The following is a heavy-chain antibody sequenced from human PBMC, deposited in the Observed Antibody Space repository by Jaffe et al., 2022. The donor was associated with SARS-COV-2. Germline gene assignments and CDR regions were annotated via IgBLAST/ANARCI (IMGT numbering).Heavy chain of an antibody. CDR3: AREVETITIFGVAHDY. V-gene: IGHV1-2*02. D-gene: IGHD3-3*01. J-gene: IGHJ4*02. Sequence: QVQLVQSGAEVKKPGASVKVSCKASGYTFTGYYMHWVRQAPGQGLEWMGWINPNSGGTNYAQKFQGRVTMTRDTSISTAYMELSRLRSDDTAVYYCAREVETITIFGVAHDYWGQGTLVTVSS. CDR2: INPNSGGT. CDR1: GYTFTGYY.